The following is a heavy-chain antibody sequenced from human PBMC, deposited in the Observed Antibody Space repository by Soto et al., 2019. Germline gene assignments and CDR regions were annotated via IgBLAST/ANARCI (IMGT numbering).Heavy chain of an antibody. V-gene: IGHV3-30*18. Sequence: QVHLVESGGGVVQPGRSLRLSCAASGFSFSSYDMHWVRQAPGKGLEWVAMISYDGSDKYFSDSVKGRLTISRDNSKNTGSLEMNSLRTKVTAAYYCAKGVPSPTQHAFDIWGQGTMVTVSS. J-gene: IGHJ3*02. CDR1: GFSFSSYD. CDR2: ISYDGSDK. CDR3: AKGVPSPTQHAFDI.